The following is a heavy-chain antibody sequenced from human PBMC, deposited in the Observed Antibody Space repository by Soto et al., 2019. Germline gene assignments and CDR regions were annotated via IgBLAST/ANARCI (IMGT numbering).Heavy chain of an antibody. D-gene: IGHD3-16*02. CDR1: GFTFSSYG. CDR3: AKDRDDYVWGSYRSSFDY. Sequence: GGSLRLSCAASGFTFSSYGMHWVRQAPGKGLEWVAVISYDGSNKYYADSVKGRFTISRDNSKNTLYLQMNSLRAEDTAVYYCAKDRDDYVWGSYRSSFDYWGQGTLVTVSS. V-gene: IGHV3-30*18. CDR2: ISYDGSNK. J-gene: IGHJ4*02.